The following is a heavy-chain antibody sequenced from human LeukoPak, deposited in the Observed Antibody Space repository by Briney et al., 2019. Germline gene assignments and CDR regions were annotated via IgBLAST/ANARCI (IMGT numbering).Heavy chain of an antibody. D-gene: IGHD3-10*01. V-gene: IGHV4-61*08. CDR2: ILYSGRI. CDR1: GASVSSSGYH. J-gene: IGHJ5*02. CDR3: VSLAAGGSGRGS. Sequence: SETLSLTCTVSGASVSSSGYHWMWIRQPPGKGLEYIGNILYSGRIDYKPSLQSRATISLDTSNNQFSLTLRSVTAADTAVYYCVSLAAGGSGRGSWGQGTLVTVSS.